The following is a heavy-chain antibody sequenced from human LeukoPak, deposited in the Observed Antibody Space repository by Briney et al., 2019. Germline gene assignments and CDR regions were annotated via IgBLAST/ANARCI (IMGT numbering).Heavy chain of an antibody. CDR2: ISAYNGNT. V-gene: IGHV1-18*04. Sequence: GASVTLSCKASGYTFTSYSISWVRQAPGQGLDWMGWISAYNGNTNYAQKLQGRVTMTTDTSTSTAYMELRSLRSDDTAVYYCARGSTVVVTAIDYWGQGTLVTVSS. D-gene: IGHD2-21*02. CDR3: ARGSTVVVTAIDY. J-gene: IGHJ4*02. CDR1: GYTFTSYS.